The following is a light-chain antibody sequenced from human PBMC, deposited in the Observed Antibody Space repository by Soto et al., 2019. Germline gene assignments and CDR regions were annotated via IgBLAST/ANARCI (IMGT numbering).Light chain of an antibody. V-gene: IGLV2-14*01. J-gene: IGLJ2*01. CDR2: DVD. CDR1: SGDVGNYHY. Sequence: QSALTQPASVSGSPGQSITISCTGTSGDVGNYHYVSWYQQHPGKVPKLMIYDVDNRPSAVSNRFSGSKSGNTASLTISGLLAEDEADYYCSSYTSRGLLVFGGGSKLTVL. CDR3: SSYTSRGLLV.